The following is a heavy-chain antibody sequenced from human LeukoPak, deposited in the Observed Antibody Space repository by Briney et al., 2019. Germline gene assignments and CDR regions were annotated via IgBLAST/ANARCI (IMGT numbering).Heavy chain of an antibody. CDR2: ISSSGSAI. Sequence: GGSLRLSCAASGFTFSTYEMIWVRQAPGKGLEWVSYISSSGSAIFYAGSVKGRFTISRDNAKNSLYMQMNSLRSEDTAVYYCARVFRGSSPPTRGYWGQGTLVTVSS. CDR1: GFTFSTYE. J-gene: IGHJ4*02. V-gene: IGHV3-48*03. CDR3: ARVFRGSSPPTRGY. D-gene: IGHD1-26*01.